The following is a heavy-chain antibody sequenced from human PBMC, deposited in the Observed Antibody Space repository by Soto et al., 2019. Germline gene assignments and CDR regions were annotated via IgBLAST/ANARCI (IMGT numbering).Heavy chain of an antibody. J-gene: IGHJ5*02. V-gene: IGHV5-51*01. D-gene: IGHD6-19*01. CDR1: GYSFTSYW. CDR2: IYPGDSDT. CDR3: ARQWLVQENWFDP. Sequence: GESLKISCKASGYSFTSYWIGWVRQMPGKGLEWMGIIYPGDSDTRYNPSFQGQVTISADKSISTAYLQWSSLKASDTAMYYCARQWLVQENWFDPWGQGTLVTVS.